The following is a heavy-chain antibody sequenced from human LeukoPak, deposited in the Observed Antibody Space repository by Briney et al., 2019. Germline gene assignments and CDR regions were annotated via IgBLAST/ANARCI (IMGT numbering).Heavy chain of an antibody. V-gene: IGHV3-30*04. CDR3: ARGYNAGWFDY. J-gene: IGHJ4*02. Sequence: PGGSLRLSCAASGFSFSTYTLHWVRQAPGKGLEWAAVISSDGTIQDYADSVKARFTISRDNPKNTLFLQLNSLRVEDTAVYFCARGYNAGWFDYWGQGTLVTVSS. CDR1: GFSFSTYT. D-gene: IGHD6-19*01. CDR2: ISSDGTIQ.